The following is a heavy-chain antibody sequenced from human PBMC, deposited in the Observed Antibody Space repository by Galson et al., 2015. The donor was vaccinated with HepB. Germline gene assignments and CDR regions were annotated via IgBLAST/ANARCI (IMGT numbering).Heavy chain of an antibody. CDR1: GFTFSSYS. CDR2: ISSSSAI. Sequence: SLRLSCAASGFTFSSYSMNWVRQAPGKGLEWVSYISSSSAIYYSDSVKGRFTISRDNAKNSLYLQMDSLRDEDTAVYYRARDPLYDFWSGSNDAFDIWGQGTMVTVSS. CDR3: ARDPLYDFWSGSNDAFDI. J-gene: IGHJ3*02. D-gene: IGHD3-3*01. V-gene: IGHV3-48*02.